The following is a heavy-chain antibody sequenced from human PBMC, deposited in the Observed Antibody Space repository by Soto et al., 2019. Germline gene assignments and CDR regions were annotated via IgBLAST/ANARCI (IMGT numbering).Heavy chain of an antibody. D-gene: IGHD3-3*01. CDR3: AGIITIFGVANAADDY. CDR1: EGSISGDYYH. V-gene: IGHV4-31*03. J-gene: IGHJ4*02. Sequence: SETLSLTVTVSEGSISGDYYHWTWIRQSPGKGLEWIGYIYYSGSIHYNPSFKSRVTISVDTSKNQFSLKLSSVTAADTAVYYCAGIITIFGVANAADDYWGQGTLVTVSS. CDR2: IYYSGSI.